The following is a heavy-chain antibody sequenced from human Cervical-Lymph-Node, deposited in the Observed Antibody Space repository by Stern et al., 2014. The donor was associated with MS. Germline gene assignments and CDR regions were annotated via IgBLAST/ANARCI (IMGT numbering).Heavy chain of an antibody. CDR2: IYEDESS. CDR1: GGSVSSGGYT. D-gene: IGHD3-3*01. CDR3: ARVVRFLEWVPFDP. V-gene: IGHV4-30-2*01. J-gene: IGHJ5*02. Sequence: QVQLQESGSGLVRPSQTLSLTCTVSGGSVSSGGYTWSWLRQPPGKGREWIGYIYEDESSYYNPSLKRRATITIDRSKNQFSLRLTSMTAADPALYYCARVVRFLEWVPFDPWGQGILVTVSS.